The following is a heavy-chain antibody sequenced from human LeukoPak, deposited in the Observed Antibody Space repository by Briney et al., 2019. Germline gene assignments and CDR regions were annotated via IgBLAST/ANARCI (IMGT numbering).Heavy chain of an antibody. Sequence: PSETLSLTCTVSGGSISSSYYWGWIRQPPGKGLEWIGSIYYSGSTYYNPSLRSRITISADTSKNQFSLKLSSVTAADTAVYYCAKQRPADFVDYWGQATLVTVSS. J-gene: IGHJ4*02. CDR2: IYYSGST. V-gene: IGHV4-39*01. D-gene: IGHD3-3*01. CDR3: AKQRPADFVDY. CDR1: GGSISSSYY.